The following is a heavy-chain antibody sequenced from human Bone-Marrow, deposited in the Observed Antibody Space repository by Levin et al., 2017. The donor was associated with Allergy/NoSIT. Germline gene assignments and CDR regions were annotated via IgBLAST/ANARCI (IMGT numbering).Heavy chain of an antibody. J-gene: IGHJ6*02. CDR3: AKDRGTAMVTGNYYYGMDG. Sequence: PGGSLRLSCAASGFTFSSYGMHWVRQAPGKGLEWVAVISYDGSNKYYADSVKGRFTISRDNSKNTLYLQMNSLRAEDTAVYYCAKDRGTAMVTGNYYYGMDGWGQGTTVTVSS. D-gene: IGHD5-18*01. V-gene: IGHV3-30*18. CDR2: ISYDGSNK. CDR1: GFTFSSYG.